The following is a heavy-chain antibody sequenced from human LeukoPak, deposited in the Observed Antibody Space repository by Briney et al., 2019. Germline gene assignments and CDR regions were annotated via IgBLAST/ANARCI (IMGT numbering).Heavy chain of an antibody. V-gene: IGHV1-8*01. CDR2: MNPNNGNT. CDR3: ARFAAHYDSSGYYYDDY. Sequence: ASVKVSCKASGYTFTSYDINWVRQATGQGLEWMGWMNPNNGNTGYAQKFQGRVTMTRNTSISTAYMELSSLRSEDTAVYYCARFAAHYDSSGYYYDDYWGQGTLVTVSS. D-gene: IGHD3-22*01. J-gene: IGHJ4*02. CDR1: GYTFTSYD.